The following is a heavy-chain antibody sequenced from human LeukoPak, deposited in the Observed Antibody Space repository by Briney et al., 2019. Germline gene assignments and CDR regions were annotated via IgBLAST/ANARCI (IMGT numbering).Heavy chain of an antibody. D-gene: IGHD2-2*01. V-gene: IGHV1-18*01. J-gene: IGHJ6*03. CDR3: ARVADYRYCSSTSCYQYYYYMDV. CDR2: ISAYNGNT. CDR1: GYTFTSYG. Sequence: ASVKVSCKASGYTFTSYGISWVRQAPGQGLEWMGWISAYNGNTNYAQKLQGRVTMTTDTSTSTAYMELRSLRSDDTVVYYCARVADYRYCSSTSCYQYYYYMDVWGKGTTVTISS.